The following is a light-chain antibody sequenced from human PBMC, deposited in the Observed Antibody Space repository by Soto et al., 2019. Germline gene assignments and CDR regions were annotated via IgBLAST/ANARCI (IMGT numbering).Light chain of an antibody. CDR1: QSIRGSY. V-gene: IGKV3-20*01. J-gene: IGKJ5*01. CDR3: QQYGTSIT. CDR2: GAS. Sequence: EIVLTQSPGTLSLSPGERATLSCGASQSIRGSYLAWYQQKPGQAPRLLIYGASSRATDIPDRFSGRGSGADFTLTISRLEPEDFAVYYCQQYGTSITFGQGTRLEIK.